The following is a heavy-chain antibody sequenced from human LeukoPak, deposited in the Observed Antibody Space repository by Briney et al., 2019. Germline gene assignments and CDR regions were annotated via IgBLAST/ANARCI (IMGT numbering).Heavy chain of an antibody. Sequence: GGSLRLSCAASGFTFISYAMSWVRQAPRKGLEWVSAISGSGGSTYYADSVKGRFTISRDNSKNTLYLQMNSLRAEDTAVYYCAKDLRQWELDGFDYWGQGTLVTVSS. V-gene: IGHV3-23*01. D-gene: IGHD1-26*01. CDR2: ISGSGGST. J-gene: IGHJ4*02. CDR1: GFTFISYA. CDR3: AKDLRQWELDGFDY.